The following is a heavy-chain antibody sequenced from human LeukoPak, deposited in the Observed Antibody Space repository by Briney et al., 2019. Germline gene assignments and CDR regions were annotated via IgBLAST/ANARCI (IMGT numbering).Heavy chain of an antibody. CDR3: ASYSGYDSLDY. J-gene: IGHJ4*02. V-gene: IGHV4-59*12. D-gene: IGHD5-12*01. Sequence: SETLSLTCTVSGGSIRTYYWSWIRQPPGKGLEWIGYIYYSGSTNYNPSLKSRVTISVDTSKNQFSLKLSSVTAADTAVYYCASYSGYDSLDYWGQGTLVTVSS. CDR2: IYYSGST. CDR1: GGSIRTYY.